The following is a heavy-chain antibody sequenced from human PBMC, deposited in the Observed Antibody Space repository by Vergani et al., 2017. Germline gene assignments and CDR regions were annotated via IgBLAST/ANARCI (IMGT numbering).Heavy chain of an antibody. V-gene: IGHV3-23*04. Sequence: VQLVESGGGVVQPGGSLRLSCEASGFTFSAHAMSWVRQAPGKGLEWVSTISGSRDSIYYADSVKGRFTISRDNSKNTLYLQMNSLRADDTAVYFCARDQLTGDLWGGPFDVWGQGTMVAVSS. CDR1: GFTFSAHA. CDR3: ARDQLTGDLWGGPFDV. CDR2: ISGSRDSI. J-gene: IGHJ3*01. D-gene: IGHD2-21*01.